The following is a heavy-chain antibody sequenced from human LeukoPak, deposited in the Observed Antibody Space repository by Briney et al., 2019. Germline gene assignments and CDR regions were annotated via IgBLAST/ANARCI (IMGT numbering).Heavy chain of an antibody. D-gene: IGHD1-14*01. CDR1: GGSISGYY. CDR3: ARATAGSTYGATDS. Sequence: SETVSLTCAVSGGSISGYYWIWTRQSPGEGLEWIGHFHYSGTTDYNPSLKSRVTISLDTSRKQFSLKLSSVSAADTAVYYCARATAGSTYGATDSWGQRCLVTVSS. CDR2: FHYSGTT. V-gene: IGHV4-59*01. J-gene: IGHJ4*02.